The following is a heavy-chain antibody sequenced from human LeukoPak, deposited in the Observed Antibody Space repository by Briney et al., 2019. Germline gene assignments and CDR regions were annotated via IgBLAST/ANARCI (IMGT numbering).Heavy chain of an antibody. Sequence: GGSLRLSCAASGFTFSSYSMNWVRQAPGKGLEWLSYISSSSRTIYYADSVKGRFTISRDNANNSLYLQMNSLRAEDTAVYYCARDRYGDYDFDYWGQGTLVTDSS. CDR2: ISSSSRTI. J-gene: IGHJ4*02. V-gene: IGHV3-48*01. CDR3: ARDRYGDYDFDY. D-gene: IGHD4-17*01. CDR1: GFTFSSYS.